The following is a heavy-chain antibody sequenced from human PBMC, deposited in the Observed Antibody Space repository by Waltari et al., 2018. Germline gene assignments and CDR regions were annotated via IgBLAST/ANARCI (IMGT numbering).Heavy chain of an antibody. CDR1: GFTFSSYG. CDR2: ISYDGSNK. V-gene: IGHV3-30*18. Sequence: QVQLVESGGGVVQPGRSLRLSCAASGFTFSSYGMHWVRQAPGKGLEWVAVISYDGSNKYYADSVKGRFTISRDNFQNTLYLEMSSVRVEDTAIYYCAKDNATRGLVVAGGLRHFHLWGQGTLVTVSS. CDR3: AKDNATRGLVVAGGLRHFHL. D-gene: IGHD6-19*01. J-gene: IGHJ4*01.